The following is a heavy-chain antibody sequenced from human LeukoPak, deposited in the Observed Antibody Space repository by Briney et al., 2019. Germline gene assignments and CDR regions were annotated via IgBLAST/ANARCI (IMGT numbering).Heavy chain of an antibody. J-gene: IGHJ3*02. CDR2: ISSSGSTI. CDR1: GFTFSSYE. Sequence: GGSLRLSCAASGFTFSSYEMNWVRQAPGKGLEWVSYISSSGSTIYYADSVKGRFTISRDNAKNSLYLQMNSLRAEGTAVYYCARDGWYSSGGAFDIWGQGTMVTVSS. V-gene: IGHV3-48*03. D-gene: IGHD6-25*01. CDR3: ARDGWYSSGGAFDI.